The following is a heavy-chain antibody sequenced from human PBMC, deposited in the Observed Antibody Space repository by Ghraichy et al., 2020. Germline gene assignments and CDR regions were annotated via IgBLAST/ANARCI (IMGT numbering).Heavy chain of an antibody. V-gene: IGHV3-15*01. J-gene: IGHJ5*02. CDR3: TTGTWIQLWLPDL. Sequence: GGSLRLSCAASGFTFSNAYMSWVRQAPGKGLEWVGHIKSKTDGGTTDYAAPVKGRFTISRDDSKNTLYLQMNSLKTEDTAVFYCTTGTWIQLWLPDLWGQGTLVTVSS. CDR1: GFTFSNAY. CDR2: IKSKTDGGTT. D-gene: IGHD5-18*01.